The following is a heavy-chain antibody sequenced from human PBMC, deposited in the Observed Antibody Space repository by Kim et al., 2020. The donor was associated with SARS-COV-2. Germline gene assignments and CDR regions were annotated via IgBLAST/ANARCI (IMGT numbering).Heavy chain of an antibody. CDR1: GYTLTDLA. CDR2: INADDGKT. D-gene: IGHD5-18*01. V-gene: IGHV1-24*01. CDR3: ATGCGWTSYW. J-gene: IGHJ2*01. Sequence: ASVKVSCKASGYTLTDLAMHWVRQAPGQGLEWMGWINADDGKTKYSQKFQGRVTITKDTSTDTAYMELSSLRSEDTAVYYCATGCGWTSYW.